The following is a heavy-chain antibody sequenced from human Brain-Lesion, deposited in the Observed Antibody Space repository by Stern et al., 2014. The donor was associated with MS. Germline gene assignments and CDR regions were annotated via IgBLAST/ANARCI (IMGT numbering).Heavy chain of an antibody. V-gene: IGHV3-9*01. D-gene: IGHD1-14*01. CDR2: ISWNSGTS. Sequence: VQLVESGGDLVQPGRSLRLSCAAFGFTFDDYAMHWVRPAPGKGLEWVAGISWNSGTSGYADSVKGRFTTSRDNAYSSLYLQMNSLRPEDTALYYCARDITGSSAYFAYWGQGTLVTVSS. CDR1: GFTFDDYA. CDR3: ARDITGSSAYFAY. J-gene: IGHJ4*02.